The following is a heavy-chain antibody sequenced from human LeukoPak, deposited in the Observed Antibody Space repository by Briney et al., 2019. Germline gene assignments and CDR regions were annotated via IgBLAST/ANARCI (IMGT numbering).Heavy chain of an antibody. CDR3: AREDYDYVWGSSRRHYYYYGMDV. D-gene: IGHD3-16*01. CDR1: GGTFSSYA. J-gene: IGHJ6*02. V-gene: IGHV1-69*13. Sequence: SVKVSCKASGGTFSSYAISWVRQAPGQGLEWMGGIIPIFGTANYAQKFQGRVTITADESTSTAYMELSSLRSEDTAVYYCAREDYDYVWGSSRRHYYYYGMDVWGQGTTVTVSS. CDR2: IIPIFGTA.